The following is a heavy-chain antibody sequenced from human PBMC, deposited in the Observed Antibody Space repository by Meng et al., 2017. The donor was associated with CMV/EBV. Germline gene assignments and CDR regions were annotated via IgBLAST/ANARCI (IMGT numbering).Heavy chain of an antibody. Sequence: AQVQAPGPGLVKPSETLSLTCTVSGGSISSYYWSWIRQPAGKGLEWIGRIYTSGSTNYNPSLKSRVTMSVDTSKNQFSLKLSSVTAADTAVYYCARDLMNCSSTSCANWFDPWGQGTLVTVSS. J-gene: IGHJ5*02. CDR2: IYTSGST. CDR3: ARDLMNCSSTSCANWFDP. D-gene: IGHD2-2*01. V-gene: IGHV4-4*07. CDR1: GGSISSYY.